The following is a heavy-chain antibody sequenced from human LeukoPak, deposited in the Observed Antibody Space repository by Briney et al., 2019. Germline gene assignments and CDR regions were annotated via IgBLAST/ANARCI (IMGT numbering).Heavy chain of an antibody. CDR3: ARDLLVGTFDY. CDR2: ISSSSSTI. J-gene: IGHJ4*02. Sequence: GGSLRLSCAASGFTFSSYSMNWVRQAPGKGLEWVSYISSSSSTIYYADSVKGRFTISRDNAKNSLYLQTNSLRAEDTAVYYCARDLLVGTFDYWGQGTLVTVSS. V-gene: IGHV3-48*01. D-gene: IGHD1-26*01. CDR1: GFTFSSYS.